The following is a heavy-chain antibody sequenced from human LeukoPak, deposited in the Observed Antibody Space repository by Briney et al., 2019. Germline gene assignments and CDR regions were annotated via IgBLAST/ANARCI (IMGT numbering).Heavy chain of an antibody. Sequence: SETLSLTCAVYGVSFSGYYWSWIRQPPGKGLEWIGEINHSGSTNYNPSLKSRVTISVDTSKNQFSLKLSSVTAADTAVYYCARGGSYYDSSGYISEADYWGQGTLVTVSS. CDR3: ARGGSYYDSSGYISEADY. J-gene: IGHJ4*02. CDR2: INHSGST. V-gene: IGHV4-34*01. D-gene: IGHD3-22*01. CDR1: GVSFSGYY.